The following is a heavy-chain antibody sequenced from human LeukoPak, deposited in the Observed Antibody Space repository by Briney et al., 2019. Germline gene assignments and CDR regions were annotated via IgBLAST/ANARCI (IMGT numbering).Heavy chain of an antibody. CDR3: ARQNWNDEADAFDI. V-gene: IGHV1-8*01. D-gene: IGHD1-1*01. Sequence: ASVRVSCKASGYTFTSYDINWVRQATGQGLEWMGWMNPNSGNTGYAQKFQGRVTMTRNTSISTAYMELSSLRSEDTAVYYCARQNWNDEADAFDIWGQGTMVTVSS. CDR1: GYTFTSYD. J-gene: IGHJ3*02. CDR2: MNPNSGNT.